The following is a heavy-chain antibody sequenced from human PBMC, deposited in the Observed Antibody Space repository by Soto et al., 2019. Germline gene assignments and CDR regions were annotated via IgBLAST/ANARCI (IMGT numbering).Heavy chain of an antibody. D-gene: IGHD3-10*01. J-gene: IGHJ4*02. V-gene: IGHV1-18*01. CDR3: ARDQESITDRILQY. CDR1: GDTFASFG. CDR2: ISAYNGNT. Sequence: GASVKVSCKASGDTFASFGFSWVRQAPGQGLEWLGWISAYNGNTHYAQKVRDRVTLTTDTSTNTAYMELRSLTSDDTAVYYCARDQESITDRILQYWGQGPRVTVS.